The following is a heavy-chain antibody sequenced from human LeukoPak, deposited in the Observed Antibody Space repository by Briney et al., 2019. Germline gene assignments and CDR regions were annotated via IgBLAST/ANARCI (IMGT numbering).Heavy chain of an antibody. CDR2: IYYSGST. J-gene: IGHJ5*02. D-gene: IGHD3-10*01. CDR3: ATSVSYGSGVTNWFDP. CDR1: GGSVSSGSYY. V-gene: IGHV4-61*01. Sequence: SETLSLTCTVSGGSVSSGSYYWSWIRQPPGKGLEWIGYIYYSGSTNYNPSLKSRVTISVDTSKNQSSLKLSSVTAADTAVYYCATSVSYGSGVTNWFDPWGQGTLVTVSS.